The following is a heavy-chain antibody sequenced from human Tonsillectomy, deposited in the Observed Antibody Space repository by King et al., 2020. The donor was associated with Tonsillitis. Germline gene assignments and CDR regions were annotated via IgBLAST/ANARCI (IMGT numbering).Heavy chain of an antibody. V-gene: IGHV1-2*02. Sequence: QLVQSGAEVKKPGASVKVSCKASGYSFTDYYIHWVRQAPGQGLEWMAFINPSSGGTNYAQKFQGRVTLTRDTPISTAYMELSRLRSDDTAVYYCARVTKKASPIDYGGQGTLVTVSS. J-gene: IGHJ4*02. CDR3: ARVTKKASPIDY. CDR1: GYSFTDYY. D-gene: IGHD2-8*01. CDR2: INPSSGGT.